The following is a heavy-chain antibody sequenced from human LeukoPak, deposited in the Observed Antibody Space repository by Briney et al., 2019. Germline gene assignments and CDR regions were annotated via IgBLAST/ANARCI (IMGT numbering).Heavy chain of an antibody. D-gene: IGHD3-16*02. CDR1: GGSIGTYY. Sequence: PSGTLSLTCTVSGGSIGTYYWSWIRQSPGKGLEWIGYIYVTGTRYNPYLQSRVTISVDRSRNQFFLKMSSVTAADTAVYYCARHIGGGIEDMDVWGKGTKVIVSS. CDR2: IYVTGT. V-gene: IGHV4-59*08. CDR3: ARHIGGGIEDMDV. J-gene: IGHJ6*03.